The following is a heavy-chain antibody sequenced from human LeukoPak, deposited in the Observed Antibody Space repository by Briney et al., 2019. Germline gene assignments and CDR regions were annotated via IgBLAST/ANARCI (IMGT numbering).Heavy chain of an antibody. J-gene: IGHJ4*02. Sequence: ASVKVSCKASGYTFTSYGISWVRQAPGQGREWMGWISAYNGNTNYAQKLQGRVTMTTDTSTSTAYMELRSLRSDDTAVYYCARSGYYDILTGYSHYWGQGTLVTVSS. CDR1: GYTFTSYG. CDR2: ISAYNGNT. D-gene: IGHD3-9*01. V-gene: IGHV1-18*01. CDR3: ARSGYYDILTGYSHY.